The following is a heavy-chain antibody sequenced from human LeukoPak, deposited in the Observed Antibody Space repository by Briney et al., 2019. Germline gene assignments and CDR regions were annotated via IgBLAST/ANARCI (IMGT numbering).Heavy chain of an antibody. CDR1: GFTFSNAW. CDR3: AKNLGPVDY. V-gene: IGHV3-23*01. CDR2: ISGSGGST. Sequence: PGGSLRLSCAASGFTFSNAWMSWVRQAPGKGLEWVSAISGSGGSTYYADSVKGRFTISRDNSKNTLYLQMNSLRAEDTAVYYCAKNLGPVDYWGQGTLVTVSS. J-gene: IGHJ4*02.